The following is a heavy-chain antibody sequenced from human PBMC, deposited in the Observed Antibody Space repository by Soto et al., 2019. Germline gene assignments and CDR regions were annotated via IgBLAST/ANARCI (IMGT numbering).Heavy chain of an antibody. Sequence: ASVKVSCKASGYTFTSYYMHWVRQAPGQGLEWMGIINPSGGSTSYAQKFQGRVTMTRDTSTSTVYMELSSLRSEDTAVYYCARANIVVVPAATGFDPWGQGTLVTVSS. D-gene: IGHD2-2*01. J-gene: IGHJ5*02. CDR3: ARANIVVVPAATGFDP. CDR2: INPSGGST. CDR1: GYTFTSYY. V-gene: IGHV1-46*03.